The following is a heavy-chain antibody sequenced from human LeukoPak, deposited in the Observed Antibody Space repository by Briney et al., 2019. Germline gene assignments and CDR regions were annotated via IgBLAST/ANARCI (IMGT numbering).Heavy chain of an antibody. CDR1: GFTFSRFA. Sequence: GGSLRLSCAASGFTFSRFAMSWVRQAPGKGLEWVSAITGSGGDTFHADSVKGRFTISRDNSKNTLYLQMNSLRAEDTAVYYCARDRMTYSGSYLFDYWGQGTLVTVSS. V-gene: IGHV3-23*01. CDR3: ARDRMTYSGSYLFDY. CDR2: ITGSGGDT. D-gene: IGHD1-26*01. J-gene: IGHJ4*02.